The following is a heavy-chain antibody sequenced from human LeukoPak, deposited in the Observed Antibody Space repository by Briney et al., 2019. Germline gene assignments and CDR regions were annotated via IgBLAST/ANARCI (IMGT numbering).Heavy chain of an antibody. Sequence: GGSLRLSCAASGFTFSSYWMSWVRQAPGKGLEWVANIKQDGSEKYYVDSVKGRFTISRDNAKNSLYLQMNSLRAEDTAVYYCARLPALTYYYDSSGYYFWGQGTLVTVSS. D-gene: IGHD3-22*01. CDR2: IKQDGSEK. CDR3: ARLPALTYYYDSSGYYF. J-gene: IGHJ4*02. V-gene: IGHV3-7*01. CDR1: GFTFSSYW.